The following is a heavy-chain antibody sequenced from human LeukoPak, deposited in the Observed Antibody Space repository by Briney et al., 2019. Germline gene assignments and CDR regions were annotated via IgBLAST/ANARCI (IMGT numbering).Heavy chain of an antibody. V-gene: IGHV4-4*02. J-gene: IGHJ4*02. Sequence: PSETLSLTCAVSGGSISGSNWWSWVRQPPGKGLEWIGEIYHSGSTNYNPSLKSRVTISVDKSKNQFSLKLSSVTAADTAVYYCARGNIAVAGLFDYWGQGTLVTVSS. CDR3: ARGNIAVAGLFDY. CDR1: GGSISGSNW. CDR2: IYHSGST. D-gene: IGHD6-19*01.